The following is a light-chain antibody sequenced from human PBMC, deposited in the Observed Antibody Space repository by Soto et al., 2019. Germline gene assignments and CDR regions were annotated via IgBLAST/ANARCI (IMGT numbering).Light chain of an antibody. J-gene: IGLJ2*01. CDR2: DVR. CDR3: SSYTSSSTLV. CDR1: SSDVGGYNF. V-gene: IGLV2-14*01. Sequence: QSALTQPASVSGSPGQSITISSTGTSSDVGGYNFVSWYQQYPGKAPKLMISDVRNRPSGVSTRFSGSKSGNTASLTISGLQAEDEADYYCSSYTSSSTLVFGGGTKLTVL.